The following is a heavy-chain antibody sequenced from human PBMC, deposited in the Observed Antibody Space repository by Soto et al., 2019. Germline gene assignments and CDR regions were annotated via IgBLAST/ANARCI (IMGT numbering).Heavy chain of an antibody. V-gene: IGHV1-3*01. Sequence: ASVKVSCKASGYTFTSYAMHWVRQAPGQRLEWMGWINAGNGNTKYSQKFQGRVTITRDTSASTAYMELSSLRSEDTAVYYCARDRQKPNWFDPWGQGTLVTVLS. CDR3: ARDRQKPNWFDP. J-gene: IGHJ5*02. CDR1: GYTFTSYA. CDR2: INAGNGNT.